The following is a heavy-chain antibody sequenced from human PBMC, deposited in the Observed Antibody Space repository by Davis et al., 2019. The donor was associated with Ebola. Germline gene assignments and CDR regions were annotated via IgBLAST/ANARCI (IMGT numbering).Heavy chain of an antibody. V-gene: IGHV4-34*01. CDR3: ARVGYDFWSGYYTGNWFDP. CDR1: GGSFSGYY. D-gene: IGHD3-3*01. CDR2: INHSGST. Sequence: GSLRLSCAVYGGSFSGYYWSWIRQPPGKGLEWIGEINHSGSTNYNPSLKSRVTISVDTSKNQFSLKLSPVTAADTAVYYCARVGYDFWSGYYTGNWFDPWGQGTLVTVSS. J-gene: IGHJ5*02.